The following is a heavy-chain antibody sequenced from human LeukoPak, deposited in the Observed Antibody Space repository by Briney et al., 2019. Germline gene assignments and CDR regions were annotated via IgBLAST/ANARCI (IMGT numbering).Heavy chain of an antibody. D-gene: IGHD3-10*01. J-gene: IGHJ5*02. V-gene: IGHV1-3*04. Sequence: GASVKVSCKASGYTFTNYAMHWVRQAPGQRLEWMGWINTGNGNTNYAQKLQGRVTMTTDTSTSTAYMELRSLRSDDTAVYYCARQGREYYYGSGSYYSWFDPWGQGTLVTVSS. CDR1: GYTFTNYA. CDR3: ARQGREYYYGSGSYYSWFDP. CDR2: INTGNGNT.